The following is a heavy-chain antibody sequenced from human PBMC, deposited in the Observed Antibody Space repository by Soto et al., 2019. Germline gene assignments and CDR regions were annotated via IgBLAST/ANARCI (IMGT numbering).Heavy chain of an antibody. CDR3: ARAAEATVRTKYGMDV. J-gene: IGHJ6*02. V-gene: IGHV1-69*13. D-gene: IGHD2-21*02. Sequence: SVKVSCKASGGTFSSYAISWVRQAPGQGLEWMGGIIPIFGTANYAQKFQGRVTITADESTSTAYMELSSLRSEDTAVYYCARAAEATVRTKYGMDVWGQGTTVTVSS. CDR2: IIPIFGTA. CDR1: GGTFSSYA.